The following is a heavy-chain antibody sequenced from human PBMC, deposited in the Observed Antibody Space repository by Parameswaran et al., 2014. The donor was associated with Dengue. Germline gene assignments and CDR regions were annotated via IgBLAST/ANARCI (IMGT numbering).Heavy chain of an antibody. CDR3: SVSASVTTRVDE. D-gene: IGHD4-17*01. J-gene: IGHJ4*02. Sequence: SWVRQAPGQGLEWMGGIIPIFATAKYAQKFQGRVTMTADESTSTAYMELSSLRYEDTAVYYCSVSASVTTRVDEWGQGTLVTVSS. V-gene: IGHV1-69*01. CDR2: IIPIFATA.